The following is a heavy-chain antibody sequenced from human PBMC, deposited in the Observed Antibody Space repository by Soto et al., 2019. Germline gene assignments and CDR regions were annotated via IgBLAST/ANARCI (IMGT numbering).Heavy chain of an antibody. CDR3: AREGDNYHFWSGYLYYFDY. J-gene: IGHJ4*02. CDR2: IKQDGSEK. D-gene: IGHD3-3*01. Sequence: GGSLRLSCAASGFTFSSYWMSWVRQAPGKGLEWVANIKQDGSEKYYVDSVKGRFTISRDNAKNSLYLQMNSLRAEDTAVYYCAREGDNYHFWSGYLYYFDYWGQGTLVPVSS. CDR1: GFTFSSYW. V-gene: IGHV3-7*03.